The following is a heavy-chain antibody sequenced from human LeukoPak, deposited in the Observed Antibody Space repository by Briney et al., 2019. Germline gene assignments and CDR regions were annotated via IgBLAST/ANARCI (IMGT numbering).Heavy chain of an antibody. CDR2: ISYTGGTA. Sequence: GGSLRLSCSASGFTFSSYSMHWVRQAQGKGLEYVSAISYTGGTAYYADSVKGRFTISRDDSKNTLYLQMSSLRAEDTAVYYCVQRGDAYNVWGQGTMVTVSS. V-gene: IGHV3-64D*06. CDR1: GFTFSSYS. CDR3: VQRGDAYNV. D-gene: IGHD5-24*01. J-gene: IGHJ4*02.